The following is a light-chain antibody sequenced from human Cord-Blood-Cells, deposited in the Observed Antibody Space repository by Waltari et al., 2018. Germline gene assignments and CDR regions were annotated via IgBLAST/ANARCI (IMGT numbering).Light chain of an antibody. V-gene: IGKV3-15*01. J-gene: IGKJ1*01. CDR1: QSVSSN. CDR2: GAS. CDR3: QQYNNWPLTWT. Sequence: EIVMTQSPAPLSVSSGERATLSCRASQSVSSNLAWYQQQPGQVPRLLIYGASTRATRIPARFSGSGSGTEFTLTISSLQSEDFAGYYCQQYNNWPLTWTFGQGTKVEIQ.